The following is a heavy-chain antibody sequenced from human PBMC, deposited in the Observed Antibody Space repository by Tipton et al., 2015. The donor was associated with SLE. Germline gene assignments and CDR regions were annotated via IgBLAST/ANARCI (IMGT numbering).Heavy chain of an antibody. CDR1: GCSISSGYY. CDR3: AAVSSALWDFGY. V-gene: IGHV4-38-2*02. J-gene: IGHJ4*02. CDR2: IYHSGST. Sequence: TLSLTCTVSGCSISSGYYWGWIRQPPGKGLEWIGSIYHSGSTYYNPSLKSRVTISVDTSKNQFSLKLSSVTAADTAVYYCAAVSSALWDFGYWGQGTLVTVSS. D-gene: IGHD6-19*01.